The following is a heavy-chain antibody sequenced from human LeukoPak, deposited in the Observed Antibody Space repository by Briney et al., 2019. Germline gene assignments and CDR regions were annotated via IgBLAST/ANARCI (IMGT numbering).Heavy chain of an antibody. Sequence: ASVKVSCKASGYTFTGYYMHWARQAPGQGLEWMGWINPNSGGTNYAQKFQGRVTMTRDTSISTAYMELSRLRSDDTAVYYCARDGSDYYGSGLGSPFDVWGKGTTVTVSS. CDR2: INPNSGGT. J-gene: IGHJ6*04. CDR1: GYTFTGYY. CDR3: ARDGSDYYGSGLGSPFDV. V-gene: IGHV1-2*02. D-gene: IGHD3-10*01.